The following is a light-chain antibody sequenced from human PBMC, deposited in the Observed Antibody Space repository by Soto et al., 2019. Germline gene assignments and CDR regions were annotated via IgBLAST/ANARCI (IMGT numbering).Light chain of an antibody. J-gene: IGLJ1*01. CDR1: SSNIGSNS. CDR3: AAWDDSLSGYV. V-gene: IGLV1-47*02. CDR2: GDN. Sequence: QSVLTQPPSASGTPGQGVTISCSGSSSNIGSNSVFWYQQLPTKAPKLFVYGDNQRPSGVPDRFSGSKSGTSAPLAISGLRSEDEADYYCAAWDDSLSGYVFGSGTKVTVL.